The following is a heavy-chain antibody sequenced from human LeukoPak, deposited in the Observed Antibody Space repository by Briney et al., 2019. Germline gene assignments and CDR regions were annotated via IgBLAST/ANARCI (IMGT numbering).Heavy chain of an antibody. Sequence: PGGSLRLSCAASGFTFSSYAMSWVRQAPGKGLEWVSAISGSGGSTYYADSVKGRFTISRDNSKNTLYLQMNGLRAEDTAVYYCARDLRSGPDYWGQGTLVTVSS. CDR3: ARDLRSGPDY. CDR2: ISGSGGST. CDR1: GFTFSSYA. J-gene: IGHJ4*02. V-gene: IGHV3-23*01. D-gene: IGHD6-19*01.